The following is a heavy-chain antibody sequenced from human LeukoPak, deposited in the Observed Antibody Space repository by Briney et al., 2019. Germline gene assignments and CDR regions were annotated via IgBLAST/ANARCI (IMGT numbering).Heavy chain of an antibody. D-gene: IGHD3-10*01. CDR3: ARERPSGSYYNDY. J-gene: IGHJ4*02. CDR2: IIPILGIA. V-gene: IGHV1-69*04. CDR1: GGTFSSYT. Sequence: ASVKVSCKASGGTFSSYTISWVGQAPGQGLEWMGRIIPILGIANYAQKFQGRVTITADKSTSTAYMELSSLRSEDTAVYYCARERPSGSYYNDYWGQGTLVTVSS.